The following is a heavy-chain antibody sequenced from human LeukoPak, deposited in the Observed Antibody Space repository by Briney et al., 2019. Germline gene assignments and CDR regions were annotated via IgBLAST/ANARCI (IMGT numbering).Heavy chain of an antibody. V-gene: IGHV4-39*01. CDR1: GGSISSSSYY. J-gene: IGHJ4*02. CDR2: IYYSMRT. CDR3: ATSSSSWTVSY. D-gene: IGHD6-13*01. Sequence: PSQTQSLTCTVSGGSISSSSYYWGSIRQPPGKGLEWIGSIYYSMRTYYNPSLKSRVTISVDTSKNQFSLKLSSVAAADTAVYFCATSSSSWTVSYWGQGTLVTVSS.